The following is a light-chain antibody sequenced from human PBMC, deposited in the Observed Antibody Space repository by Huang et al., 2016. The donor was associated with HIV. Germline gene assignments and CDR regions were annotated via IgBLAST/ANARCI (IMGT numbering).Light chain of an antibody. CDR2: AAS. CDR1: QSVNSN. V-gene: IGKV3-15*01. Sequence: EIVMTQSPAPLSLSPGERATLSCRASQSVNSNLAWYQQKPGQAPRLLIYAASTRATGIPARFSGSGSGTEFTLTISSLQSEDFAVYYCQQYNNWPRTFGQGTKVEIK. CDR3: QQYNNWPRT. J-gene: IGKJ1*01.